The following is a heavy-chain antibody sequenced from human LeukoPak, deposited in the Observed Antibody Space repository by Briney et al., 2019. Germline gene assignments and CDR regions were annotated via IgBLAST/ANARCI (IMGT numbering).Heavy chain of an antibody. Sequence: GGSLSLSCAASGFTFSSYWMSWVRQAPGKGLEWVANIKQDGSEKQYVDSVKGRFAISRDNAENSLYLQMNSLKAEDTAVYYCGRFTRSGDSVYWGQVTLVTVSS. V-gene: IGHV3-7*04. CDR1: GFTFSSYW. CDR2: IKQDGSEK. CDR3: GRFTRSGDSVY. D-gene: IGHD7-27*01. J-gene: IGHJ4*02.